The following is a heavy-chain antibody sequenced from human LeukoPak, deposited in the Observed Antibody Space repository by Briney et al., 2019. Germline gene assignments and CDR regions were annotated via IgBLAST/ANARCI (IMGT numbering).Heavy chain of an antibody. CDR1: GFTFNDYY. V-gene: IGHV3-11*01. Sequence: GGSLRLSCAASGFTFNDYYMTWIRQAPGKGLEWLSYISSSGSTIYYADSVKGRFTISRDNVKNSLYLQMNSLRADDTAVYYCARTYSGTYYYYAMDVWGQGTTVTVSS. CDR2: ISSSGSTI. CDR3: ARTYSGTYYYYAMDV. D-gene: IGHD1-26*01. J-gene: IGHJ6*02.